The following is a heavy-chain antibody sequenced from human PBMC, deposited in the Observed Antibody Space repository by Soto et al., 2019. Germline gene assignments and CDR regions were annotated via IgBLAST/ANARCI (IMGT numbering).Heavy chain of an antibody. V-gene: IGHV4-59*01. Sequence: SETLSLTCTVSGGSISSYYWSWIRQPPGKGLEWIGYIYYSGSTNYNPSLKSRVTISVDTSKNQFSLKLSSVTAADTAVYYCARAGYGELDYWGQGTLVTVSS. CDR3: ARAGYGELDY. D-gene: IGHD4-17*01. CDR2: IYYSGST. J-gene: IGHJ4*02. CDR1: GGSISSYY.